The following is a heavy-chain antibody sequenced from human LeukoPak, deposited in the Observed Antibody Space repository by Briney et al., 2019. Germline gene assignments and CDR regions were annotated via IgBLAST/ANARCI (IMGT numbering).Heavy chain of an antibody. J-gene: IGHJ4*02. V-gene: IGHV3-23*01. CDR2: ISGSGGST. Sequence: PGGTLRLSCAASGFTFSSYGMSWVRQAPGKGLEWVSAISGSGGSTYYADSVKGRFTISRDNSKNTLYLQMNSLRAEDTAVYYCAKNQYSSSCVFIDYWGQGTLVTVSS. CDR3: AKNQYSSSCVFIDY. D-gene: IGHD6-13*01. CDR1: GFTFSSYG.